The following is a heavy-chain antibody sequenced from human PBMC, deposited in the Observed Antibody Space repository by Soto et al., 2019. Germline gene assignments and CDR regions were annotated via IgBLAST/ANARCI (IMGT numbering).Heavy chain of an antibody. CDR1: GYTFTSYA. CDR2: INAGNGNT. J-gene: IGHJ6*02. V-gene: IGHV1-3*01. Sequence: QVQLVQSGAEVKKPGASVKVSCKASGYTFTSYAMHWVRQAPGQRLEWMGWINAGNGNTKYSQKFQGRVTITRDTSASTAYMELSSLRSEDTAVYYCARALNPNYCSSTSCYWGYYYYGMDVWGQGTTVTVSS. D-gene: IGHD2-2*01. CDR3: ARALNPNYCSSTSCYWGYYYYGMDV.